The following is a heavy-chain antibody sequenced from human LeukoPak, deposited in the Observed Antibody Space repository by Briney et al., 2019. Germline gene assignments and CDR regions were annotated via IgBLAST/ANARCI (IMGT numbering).Heavy chain of an antibody. J-gene: IGHJ3*02. D-gene: IGHD2-2*01. CDR3: ARELIILGYCSSTSCYENDAFDI. CDR2: IISIFGTA. V-gene: IGHV1-69*13. Sequence: ASVKVSCKASGGTFSSYAISWVRQAPGQGLEWMGGIISIFGTANYAQKFQGRVTITADESTSPAYMELRSLRSEDTAEYYCARELIILGYCSSTSCYENDAFDIWGQGTLVTVSS. CDR1: GGTFSSYA.